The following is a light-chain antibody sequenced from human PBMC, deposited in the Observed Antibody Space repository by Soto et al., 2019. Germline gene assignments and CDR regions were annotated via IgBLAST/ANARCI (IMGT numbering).Light chain of an antibody. CDR1: SGYSNYK. CDR2: VGTGGIVG. V-gene: IGLV9-49*01. J-gene: IGLJ3*02. CDR3: GADHGSGSNFVLPV. Sequence: QLVLTQPPSASASLGASVTLTCTLSSGYSNYKVDWYQQRPGKGPRFVMRVGTGGIVGSKGDGIPDRFSVLGSGLNRYLTIKNIQEEDESDYHCGADHGSGSNFVLPVFGGGTKLTVL.